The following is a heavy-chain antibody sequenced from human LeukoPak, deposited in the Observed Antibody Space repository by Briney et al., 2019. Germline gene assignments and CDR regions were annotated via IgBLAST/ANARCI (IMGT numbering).Heavy chain of an antibody. CDR3: ARADNPYYYYYMDV. CDR1: GGTFSRYA. J-gene: IGHJ6*03. V-gene: IGHV1-69*05. D-gene: IGHD5-24*01. CDR2: IIPICSTA. Sequence: SVKVSCKASGGTFSRYAISSVRQAPGQGLECMRGIIPICSTANYAQKFQGRVTITTDESTSTAYMELSSLRSEDTAVYYCARADNPYYYYYMDVWGKGTTVTVSS.